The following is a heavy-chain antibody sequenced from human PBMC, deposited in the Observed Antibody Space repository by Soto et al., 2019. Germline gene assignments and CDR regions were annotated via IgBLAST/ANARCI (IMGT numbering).Heavy chain of an antibody. V-gene: IGHV1-69*02. J-gene: IGHJ4*02. CDR2: INPIVSMS. D-gene: IGHD3-10*01. Sequence: QVQLVQSGTEVKKPGSSVKVSCKASGDTFSFYTINWVRQAPGLGLEWVGRINPIVSMSNYAQKFQGRVSMTAEKSTGTAYRELRSLRSDDTAMYFCAASYGSGYRAVDYWGQGALVIVSS. CDR3: AASYGSGYRAVDY. CDR1: GDTFSFYT.